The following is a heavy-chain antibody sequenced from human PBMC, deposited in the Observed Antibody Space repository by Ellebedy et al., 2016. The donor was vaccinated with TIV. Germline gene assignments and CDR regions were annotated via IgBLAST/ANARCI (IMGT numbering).Heavy chain of an antibody. CDR3: AREAVEVATIEDHYYYMDV. Sequence: SETLSLTCTVSGGSISSYYWSWIRQPPGKGLAWIGYIYYSGSTNYNPSLKSRVTISVDTSKNQFSLMLSSVTAADTAVYYCAREAVEVATIEDHYYYMDVWGKGTTVTVSS. D-gene: IGHD5-24*01. J-gene: IGHJ6*03. CDR2: IYYSGST. V-gene: IGHV4-59*01. CDR1: GGSISSYY.